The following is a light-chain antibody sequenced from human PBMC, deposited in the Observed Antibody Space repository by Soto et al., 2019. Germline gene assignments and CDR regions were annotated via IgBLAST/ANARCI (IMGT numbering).Light chain of an antibody. CDR2: AAS. CDR1: QSISSY. J-gene: IGKJ5*01. CDR3: QQLYTFPLT. V-gene: IGKV1-39*01. Sequence: DIQMTQSPSSLSASVGDRVTITCRASQSISSYLNWYQQKPGRAPNLLIYAASSLQSGVPLRFSGSGSGTDFTLSISSLQPEDVATYYCQQLYTFPLTFGQGTRLEIK.